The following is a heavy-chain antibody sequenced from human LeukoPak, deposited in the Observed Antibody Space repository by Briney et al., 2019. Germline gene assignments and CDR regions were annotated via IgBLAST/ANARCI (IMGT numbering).Heavy chain of an antibody. J-gene: IGHJ4*02. CDR3: ARMKVIKGASLDY. D-gene: IGHD2-21*01. Sequence: PGGSLRLSCAASGFSFSKYAMHWVRQAPGKGLEWVAVISFDGTKKYYADSVKGRFTISRDNSNNTLFLQMNSVKTEDTAVYFCARMKVIKGASLDYWGQGSPVTVSS. V-gene: IGHV3-30-3*01. CDR1: GFSFSKYA. CDR2: ISFDGTKK.